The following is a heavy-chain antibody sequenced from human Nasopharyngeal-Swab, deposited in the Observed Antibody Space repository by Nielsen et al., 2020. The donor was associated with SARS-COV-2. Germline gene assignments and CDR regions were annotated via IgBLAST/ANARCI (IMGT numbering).Heavy chain of an antibody. CDR2: ISSSGSYI. CDR3: ATAGNYRFDN. V-gene: IGHV3-21*01. Sequence: GESLKISCAASGFTFSSYSMNWVRQAPGKGLEWVSSISSSGSYIYYADSVKGRFTISRDNAKNSLYLQMNSLRAEDTAVYYCATAGNYRFDNWGHGTLVTVSS. D-gene: IGHD3-16*02. CDR1: GFTFSSYS. J-gene: IGHJ4*01.